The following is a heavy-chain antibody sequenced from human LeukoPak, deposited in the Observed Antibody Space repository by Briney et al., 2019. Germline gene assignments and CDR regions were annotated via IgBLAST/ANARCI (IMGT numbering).Heavy chain of an antibody. CDR3: ATERYCSSSTCPNAFEV. Sequence: GGSLRLSCAASGFTFTKDWMSWVRQAPGKGPEWVGRIKSKTDAETTDYAAPVKGRFTISRHDSKNTLFLQMNSLKTEDTAVYYCATERYCSSSTCPNAFEVWGQGTMVTVSS. V-gene: IGHV3-15*01. CDR1: GFTFTKDW. CDR2: IKSKTDAETT. J-gene: IGHJ3*01. D-gene: IGHD2-2*01.